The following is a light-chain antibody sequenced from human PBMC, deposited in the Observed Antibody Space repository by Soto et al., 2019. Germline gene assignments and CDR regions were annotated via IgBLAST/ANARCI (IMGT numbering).Light chain of an antibody. CDR3: QHYESTPPT. Sequence: DIVMTQPPDSLAVSLGERATINCKSSQSVLYSSNNKNYLAWYQQRPGQPPKLLIYWASTRESGVPDRFSGSGSGTDFTLTITSLQAEDVAVYYCQHYESTPPTFGQGTKLEIK. V-gene: IGKV4-1*01. CDR2: WAS. J-gene: IGKJ2*01. CDR1: QSVLYSSNNKNY.